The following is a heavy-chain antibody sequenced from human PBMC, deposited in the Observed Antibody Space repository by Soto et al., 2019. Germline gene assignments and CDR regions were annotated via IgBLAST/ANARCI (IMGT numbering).Heavy chain of an antibody. D-gene: IGHD5-18*01. CDR3: ARDIRGYSRAFDY. V-gene: IGHV4-61*01. CDR1: GDSVSSDNYY. J-gene: IGHJ4*02. CDR2: IYSSGST. Sequence: PSATLSLTWSVSGDSVSSDNYYWTWIRQPPGKGLEWIGYIYSSGSTNYNPSLKSRVTISLDTSSNQFSLKLTSVTAADTAVYYCARDIRGYSRAFDYWGQGTLVTVSS.